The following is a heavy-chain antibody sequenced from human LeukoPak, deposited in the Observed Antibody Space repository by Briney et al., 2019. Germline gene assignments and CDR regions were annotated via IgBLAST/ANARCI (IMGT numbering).Heavy chain of an antibody. J-gene: IGHJ4*02. CDR1: GGSISSSSYY. CDR3: ARFSTYYYDSRTRLFDY. CDR2: INHSGST. V-gene: IGHV4-39*07. D-gene: IGHD3-22*01. Sequence: SETLSLTCTVSGGSISSSSYYWRWIRQPPGKGLEWIGEINHSGSTNYNPSLKSRVTISVDTSKNQFSLKLSSVTAADTAVYYCARFSTYYYDSRTRLFDYRGQGTLVTVSS.